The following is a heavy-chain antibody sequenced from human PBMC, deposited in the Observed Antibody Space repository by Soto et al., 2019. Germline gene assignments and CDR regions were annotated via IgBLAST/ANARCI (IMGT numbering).Heavy chain of an antibody. D-gene: IGHD3-10*01. J-gene: IGHJ5*02. CDR3: ARRPVYGENWFDP. CDR1: GGTFSSYT. V-gene: IGHV1-8*02. CDR2: MNPNSGNT. Sequence: ASVKVSCKASGGTFSSYTISWARQAPGQGLEWMGRMNPNSGNTGYAQKFQGRVTMTRNTSISTAYMELSSLRSEDTAVYYCARRPVYGENWFDPWGQGTLVTVSS.